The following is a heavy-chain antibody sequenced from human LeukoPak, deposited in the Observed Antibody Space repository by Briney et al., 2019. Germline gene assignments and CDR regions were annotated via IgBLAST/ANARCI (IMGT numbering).Heavy chain of an antibody. J-gene: IGHJ4*02. CDR1: GGTFSSYA. V-gene: IGHV1-69*04. D-gene: IGHD3-10*01. CDR2: ITPILGIA. CDR3: ARGDYYGSGSYSEESGIY. Sequence: GASVKVSCKASGGTFSSYAISWVRQAPGQGLEWMGRITPILGIANYAQKFQGRVTITADKSTSTAYMELSSLRSEDTAVYYCARGDYYGSGSYSEESGIYWGQGTLVTVSS.